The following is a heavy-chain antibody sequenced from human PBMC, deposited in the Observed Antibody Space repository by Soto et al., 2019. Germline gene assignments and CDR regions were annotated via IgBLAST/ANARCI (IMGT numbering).Heavy chain of an antibody. CDR3: ARYGWRRRRFDP. V-gene: IGHV4-34*01. D-gene: IGHD3-10*01. Sequence: QVQLQQWGAGLLKPSETLSLPCAVYGGSFSGYYWSCIRQPPWKGLEWIGEINHSGSTNYNPSLKSRVAISVDRAKNPCSLKLCAVSAADTAVYCCARYGWRRRRFDPWGQGTMVTVAS. J-gene: IGHJ5*02. CDR2: INHSGST. CDR1: GGSFSGYY.